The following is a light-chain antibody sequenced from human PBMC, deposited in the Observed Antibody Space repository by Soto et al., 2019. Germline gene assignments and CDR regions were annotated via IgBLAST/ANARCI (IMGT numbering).Light chain of an antibody. CDR3: SSYTSSSTSPYV. CDR1: SSDVGGYNY. V-gene: IGLV2-14*01. CDR2: EVS. J-gene: IGLJ1*01. Sequence: QSVLTHPASVSGSPGPSITISCTGTSSDVGGYNYVSWYQQHPGKAPKLMIYEVSNRPSGVSNRFSGSKSGNTASLTISGLQAEDEADYYCSSYTSSSTSPYVFGTGTKVTVL.